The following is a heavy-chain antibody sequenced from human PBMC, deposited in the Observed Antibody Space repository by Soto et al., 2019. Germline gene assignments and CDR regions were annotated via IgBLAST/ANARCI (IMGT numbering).Heavy chain of an antibody. J-gene: IGHJ3*02. D-gene: IGHD3-10*01. V-gene: IGHV1-69*01. CDR2: IIPIFGTT. CDR3: AGSYKYGSGTFDAFDI. CDR1: GGTFSSYA. Sequence: QVQLVQSGTEVKKPGSSAKVSCKASGGTFSSYAISWVRQAPGQGLEWMGGIIPIFGTTNYAQRFQGRVSITADESTSTTYMELSSLRSEDTAVYYCAGSYKYGSGTFDAFDIWGQGTLVTVSS.